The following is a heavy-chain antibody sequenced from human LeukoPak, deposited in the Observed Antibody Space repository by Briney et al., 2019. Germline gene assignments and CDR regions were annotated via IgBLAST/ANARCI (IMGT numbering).Heavy chain of an antibody. CDR3: ARSTSTSQLNQPGFDY. D-gene: IGHD2-2*01. CDR2: IIPIFGTA. V-gene: IGHV1-69*13. CDR1: GGTFSSYA. J-gene: IGHJ4*02. Sequence: SVKVSCKASGGTFSSYAISWVRQAPGQGLEWMGGIIPIFGTANYAQKFQGRVTITAGESTSTAYMELSSLRSEDTAVYYCARSTSTSQLNQPGFDYWGQGTLVTVSS.